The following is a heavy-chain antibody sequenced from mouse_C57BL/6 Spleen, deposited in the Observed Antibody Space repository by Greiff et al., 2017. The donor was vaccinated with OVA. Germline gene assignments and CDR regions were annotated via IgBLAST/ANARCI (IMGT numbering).Heavy chain of an antibody. Sequence: EVQLQESEGGLVQPGSSMKLSCTASGFTFSDYYMAWVRQVPEKGLEWVANINYDGSSTYYLDSLKSRFIISRDNAKNILYLQMSSLKSEDTATYYCARVYYGSLYWYFDVWGTGTTVTVSS. CDR2: INYDGSST. D-gene: IGHD1-1*01. CDR3: ARVYYGSLYWYFDV. J-gene: IGHJ1*03. V-gene: IGHV5-16*01. CDR1: GFTFSDYY.